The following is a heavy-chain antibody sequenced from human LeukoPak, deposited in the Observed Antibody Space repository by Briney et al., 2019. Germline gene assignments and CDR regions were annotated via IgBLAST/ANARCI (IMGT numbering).Heavy chain of an antibody. J-gene: IGHJ4*02. CDR3: ARGLRYFDWLFSPFDY. V-gene: IGHV1-18*01. Sequence: ASVKVSCLASGYTFTSYGISWVRPAPGQGLEWMGWISAYNGNTNYAQKLQGRVTMTTDTSTTTAYMELRSLRSDDTAVYYCARGLRYFDWLFSPFDYWGQGTLVTVSS. CDR2: ISAYNGNT. CDR1: GYTFTSYG. D-gene: IGHD3-9*01.